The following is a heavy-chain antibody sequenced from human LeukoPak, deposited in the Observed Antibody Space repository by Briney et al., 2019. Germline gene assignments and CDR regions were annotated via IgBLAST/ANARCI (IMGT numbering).Heavy chain of an antibody. Sequence: SETLSLTCTVSGGSISSYYWSWIRQPPGKGLEWIGYIYYSGSTNYNPPLKSRVTISVDTSKNQFSLKLSSVTAADTAVYYCARHVSGSGPFDPWGQGTLVTVSS. CDR3: ARHVSGSGPFDP. CDR2: IYYSGST. D-gene: IGHD3-10*01. CDR1: GGSISSYY. J-gene: IGHJ5*02. V-gene: IGHV4-59*08.